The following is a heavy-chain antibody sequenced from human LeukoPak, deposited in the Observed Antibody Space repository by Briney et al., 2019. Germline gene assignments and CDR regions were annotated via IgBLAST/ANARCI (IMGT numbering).Heavy chain of an antibody. J-gene: IGHJ5*02. V-gene: IGHV4-59*08. CDR2: MYYTVTT. D-gene: IGHD3-10*01. CDR1: GDSITGDY. CDR3: ARLHFARAEEFDP. Sequence: PSETLSLTCSVSGDSITGDYWSWIRQTPGKGLEWIGYMYYTVTTDYNPSLKSRGTISLDTSRNQFSLSLRSVTAGVTAIYYCARLHFARAEEFDPWGQGILVTVSS.